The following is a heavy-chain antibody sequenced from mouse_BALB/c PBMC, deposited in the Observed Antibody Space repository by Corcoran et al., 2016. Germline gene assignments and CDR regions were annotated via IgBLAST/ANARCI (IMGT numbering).Heavy chain of an antibody. D-gene: IGHD1-1*01. CDR1: GFNIKDTY. CDR3: ARSGGSSFLDV. CDR2: IDPANGNT. Sequence: EVQLQHSGAELVKPGASVKLSCTASGFNIKDTYMHWVKQRPEQGLEWIGRIDPANGNTKYDPKFQGKATITADTSSNTAYLQLSSLTSEDTAVYYCARSGGSSFLDVWGAGTTVTVSS. V-gene: IGHV14-3*02. J-gene: IGHJ1*01.